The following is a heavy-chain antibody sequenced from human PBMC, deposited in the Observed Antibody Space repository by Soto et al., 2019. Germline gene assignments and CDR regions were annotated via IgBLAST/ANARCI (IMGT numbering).Heavy chain of an antibody. V-gene: IGHV3-15*07. CDR3: TTDLTRYYDSSGYYNAY. J-gene: IGHJ4*02. D-gene: IGHD3-22*01. Sequence: EVQLVESGGGLVKPGGSLRLSCAASGFTFSNAWMNWVRQAPGKGLEWVGRIKSKTDGGTTDYAAPVKGRFTISRDDSKNTLYLLMNSLKTEDTAVYYCTTDLTRYYDSSGYYNAYWGQGTLVTVSS. CDR2: IKSKTDGGTT. CDR1: GFTFSNAW.